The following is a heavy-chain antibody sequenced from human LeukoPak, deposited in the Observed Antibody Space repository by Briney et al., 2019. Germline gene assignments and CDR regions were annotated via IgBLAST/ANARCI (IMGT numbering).Heavy chain of an antibody. J-gene: IGHJ3*02. CDR1: GFTFSSYA. V-gene: IGHV3-30*04. CDR2: ISYDGSNK. Sequence: GGSLRLSCAASGFTFSSYAMHWVRQAPGKGLEWVAVISYDGSNKYYADSVKGRFTISRDNSKNTLYLQMNSLRVEDTAVYYCAREQLWFGFHDAFDIWGQGTMVTVSS. CDR3: AREQLWFGFHDAFDI. D-gene: IGHD3-10*01.